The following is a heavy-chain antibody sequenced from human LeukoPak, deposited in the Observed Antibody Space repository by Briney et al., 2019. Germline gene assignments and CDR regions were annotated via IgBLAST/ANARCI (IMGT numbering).Heavy chain of an antibody. CDR1: GGSISSSSYY. D-gene: IGHD6-13*01. CDR3: ARRSSSWYRGWFDP. Sequence: SETLSLTCTVSGGSISSSSYYWGWIRQPPGKGLEWIGSIYYSGSTYYNPSLKSRVTISVDTSKNQFSLKLSSVTAADTAVYYCARRSSSWYRGWFDPWGQGTLVTVSS. CDR2: IYYSGST. J-gene: IGHJ5*02. V-gene: IGHV4-39*01.